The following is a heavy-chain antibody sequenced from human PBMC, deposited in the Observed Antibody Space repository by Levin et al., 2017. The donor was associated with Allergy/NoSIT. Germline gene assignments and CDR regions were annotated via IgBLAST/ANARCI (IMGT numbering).Heavy chain of an antibody. V-gene: IGHV5-51*01. CDR2: IYPGDSDT. D-gene: IGHD2-15*01. Sequence: GGSLRLSCKGSGSSFTNYWIGWVRQMPGKGLEWMGIIYPGDSDTRYSPSFQGQVTISADKSISTAYLQWSSLKASDSAMYYCARLGYCSGGSCVDSWGTVAFDTWGQGTRVTVSS. CDR1: GSSFTNYW. CDR3: ARLGYCSGGSCVDSWGTVAFDT. J-gene: IGHJ3*02.